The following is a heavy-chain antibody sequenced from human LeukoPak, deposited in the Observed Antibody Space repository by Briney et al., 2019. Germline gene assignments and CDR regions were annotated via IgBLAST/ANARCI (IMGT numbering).Heavy chain of an antibody. Sequence: GGSLRLSCAASGFTFSSHAMSWVRQAPGKGLEWVSAISGSGGSTYYADSVKGRFTISRDKSKNTLYLQMNSLRAEDTAVYYCAKGLAVAGHFDYWGQGTLITVSS. CDR3: AKGLAVAGHFDY. V-gene: IGHV3-23*01. CDR1: GFTFSSHA. CDR2: ISGSGGST. D-gene: IGHD6-19*01. J-gene: IGHJ4*02.